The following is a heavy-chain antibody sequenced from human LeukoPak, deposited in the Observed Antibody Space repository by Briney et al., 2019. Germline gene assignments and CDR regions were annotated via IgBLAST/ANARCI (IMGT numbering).Heavy chain of an antibody. CDR3: TKRVRKGIGADGDAYDV. V-gene: IGHV3-9*01. D-gene: IGHD6-13*01. CDR2: ISWDSAAK. J-gene: IGHJ3*01. Sequence: GGSLRLSCAASGFSFDDYAMHWVRQGPGKGLEWVSGISWDSAAKGYADSVRGRFTISRDNAKNSLYLQMNSLRVEDTALYYCTKRVRKGIGADGDAYDVWGQGTMVTVS. CDR1: GFSFDDYA.